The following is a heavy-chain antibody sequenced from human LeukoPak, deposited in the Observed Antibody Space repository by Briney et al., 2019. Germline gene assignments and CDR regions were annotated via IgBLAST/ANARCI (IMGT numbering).Heavy chain of an antibody. V-gene: IGHV3-30-3*01. CDR3: ARARGEGTYYDYVWGSYRYGYFDY. Sequence: GGSLRLSCAASGFTFSSYAMHWVRQAPGKGLEWVAVISYDGSNKYYADSVKGRFTISRDNSKNTLYLQMNSLRAEDTAVYYCARARGEGTYYDYVWGSYRYGYFDYWGQGTLVTVSS. CDR2: ISYDGSNK. J-gene: IGHJ4*02. D-gene: IGHD3-16*02. CDR1: GFTFSSYA.